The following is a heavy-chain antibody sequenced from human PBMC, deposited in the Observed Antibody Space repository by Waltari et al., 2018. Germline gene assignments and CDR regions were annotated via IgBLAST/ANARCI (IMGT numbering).Heavy chain of an antibody. D-gene: IGHD6-19*01. CDR3: ARSHSSGWVFDN. J-gene: IGHJ4*02. V-gene: IGHV4-38-2*02. CDR1: GYSISSGYY. CDR2: IYRSGIT. Sequence: QVQLQESGPGLVTPSETLSLTCNVSGYSISSGYYWGWVRQPPGKGLEWIANIYRSGITYYNSSLKSRVTISIDTSKNQFSLKFSPVIAADTAVYYCARSHSSGWVFDNWGQGTLLTVSS.